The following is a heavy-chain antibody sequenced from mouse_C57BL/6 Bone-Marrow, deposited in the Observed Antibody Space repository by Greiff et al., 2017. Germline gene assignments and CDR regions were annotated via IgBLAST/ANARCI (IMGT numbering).Heavy chain of an antibody. Sequence: EVKLQQSGPELVKPGASVKISCKASGYTFTDYYMNWVKQSHGKSLEWIGDINPNTGGTSYNQKFKGKATLTVDKSSSPAYMELRSLTSEDSAVYYCARRNWDYFDYWGQGTTLTVSS. V-gene: IGHV1-26*01. J-gene: IGHJ2*01. D-gene: IGHD4-1*01. CDR2: INPNTGGT. CDR3: ARRNWDYFDY. CDR1: GYTFTDYY.